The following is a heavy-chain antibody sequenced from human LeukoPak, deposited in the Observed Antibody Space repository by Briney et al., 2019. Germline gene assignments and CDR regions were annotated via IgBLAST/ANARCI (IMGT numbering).Heavy chain of an antibody. V-gene: IGHV3-30*09. CDR2: ISYDGSNK. D-gene: IGHD2-15*01. J-gene: IGHJ6*03. CDR1: GFTFSSCA. CDR3: ARDDKNCSGGSCYFFLFSYYMDV. Sequence: GGSLRLSCAASGFTFSSCAMHWVRQAPGKGLGWVAVISYDGSNKYYADSVKGRFAISRDNSKNTLYLQMNSLRAEDTAVYYCARDDKNCSGGSCYFFLFSYYMDVWGKGTTVTVSS.